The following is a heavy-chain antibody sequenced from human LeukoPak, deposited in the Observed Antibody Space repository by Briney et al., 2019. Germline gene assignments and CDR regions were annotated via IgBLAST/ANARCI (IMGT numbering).Heavy chain of an antibody. CDR3: ARDQMTTVRGFDY. D-gene: IGHD4-17*01. CDR1: GGSISSYY. CDR2: IYNSGST. J-gene: IGHJ4*02. V-gene: IGHV4-4*07. Sequence: SETLSLTCTISGGSISSYYWSWIRQPAGKGLEWIGRIYNSGSTNYNPSLKSRVTMSLDTSKNQFSLKLSSVTAADTAVYYCARDQMTTVRGFDYWGQGTLVTVSS.